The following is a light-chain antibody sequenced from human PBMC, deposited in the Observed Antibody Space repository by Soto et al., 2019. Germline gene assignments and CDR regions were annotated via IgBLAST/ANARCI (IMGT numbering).Light chain of an antibody. CDR3: PQYNTNSWT. CDR1: QRCYNW. J-gene: IGKJ1*01. CDR2: KAP. Sequence: DIQMTQSPSTMSASVGDRVTITCRAGQRCYNWSALYQQKPGKAPNLLVYKAPILETGVPSRFSGSGTGTEFTLTISGLQPDDFATYSCPQYNTNSWTFGHGTKVEL. V-gene: IGKV1-5*03.